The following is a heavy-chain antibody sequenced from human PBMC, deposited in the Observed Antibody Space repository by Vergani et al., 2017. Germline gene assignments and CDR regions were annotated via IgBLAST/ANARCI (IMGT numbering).Heavy chain of an antibody. V-gene: IGHV4-59*01. D-gene: IGHD6-6*01. CDR2: IYYSGST. CDR3: ARPSPHSSSSGDYYYYMDV. CDR1: GDSISSYY. J-gene: IGHJ6*03. Sequence: QVQLQESGPGLVKPSETLSLTCTVSGDSISSYYWSWIRQPPGKGLEWIGYIYYSGSTNYNPSLKSRVTISVDTSKNQFSLKLSSVTAADTAVYYCARPSPHSSSSGDYYYYMDVWGKGTTVTVSS.